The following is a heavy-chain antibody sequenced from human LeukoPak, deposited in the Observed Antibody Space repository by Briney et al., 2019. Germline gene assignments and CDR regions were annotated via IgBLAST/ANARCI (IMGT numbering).Heavy chain of an antibody. Sequence: GGSLRLSCAASGFTISDYTISWVRQAPGRGLEWVSTISGTAGSTYYAASVKGRFTISRDNSKNTLYLHMNSLRAEDTAVYYCARDTGDVGSAQPDYWGQGILVTVSS. CDR3: ARDTGDVGSAQPDY. J-gene: IGHJ4*02. CDR2: ISGTAGST. D-gene: IGHD2-15*01. CDR1: GFTISDYT. V-gene: IGHV3-23*01.